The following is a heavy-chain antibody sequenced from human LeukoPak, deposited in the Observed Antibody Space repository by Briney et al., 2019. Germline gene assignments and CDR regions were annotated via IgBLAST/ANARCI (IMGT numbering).Heavy chain of an antibody. D-gene: IGHD5-24*01. CDR1: GGSISSTNYY. Sequence: SETLSLTCTVSGGSISSTNYYWSWIRQPAGKGLEWIGRIYTSGSTNYNPSLKSRVTISVDTSKNQFSLKLSSVTAADTAVYYCAREPRAGYDCLDYWGQGTLVTVSS. J-gene: IGHJ4*02. V-gene: IGHV4-61*02. CDR3: AREPRAGYDCLDY. CDR2: IYTSGST.